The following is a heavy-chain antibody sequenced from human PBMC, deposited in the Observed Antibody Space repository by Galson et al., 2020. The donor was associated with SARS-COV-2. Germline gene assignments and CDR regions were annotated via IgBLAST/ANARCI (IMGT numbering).Heavy chain of an antibody. CDR3: TRNVGGATIGGYFDL. CDR2: IRRRGNNSAP. V-gene: IGHV3-73*01. J-gene: IGHJ2*01. Sequence: VGSLSLSCAGSGFKFSGSAMHWVRQASGKGLEGVGHIRRRGNNSAPAYAAPVNRRFSISRDDSKNTAYLQMSSLKTEDTAGYYCTRNVGGATIGGYFDLWGRGTLVTVSS. CDR1: GFKFSGSA. D-gene: IGHD1-26*01.